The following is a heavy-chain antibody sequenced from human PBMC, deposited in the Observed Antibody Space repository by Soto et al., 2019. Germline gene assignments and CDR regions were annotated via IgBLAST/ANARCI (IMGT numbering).Heavy chain of an antibody. V-gene: IGHV4-59*01. J-gene: IGHJ5*02. Sequence: XASLSLSCTVCGGCIGSYYWGWIRPPPGKGLEWIGYIHYTGNTNSNPSLKGRVTLSIDPSWNQFSLKLRSVTAADTAVYYCAAGDYLNGFSYREIKWFDPWGQGTLVTVSS. D-gene: IGHD2-8*01. CDR2: IHYTGNT. CDR3: AAGDYLNGFSYREIKWFDP. CDR1: GGCIGSYY.